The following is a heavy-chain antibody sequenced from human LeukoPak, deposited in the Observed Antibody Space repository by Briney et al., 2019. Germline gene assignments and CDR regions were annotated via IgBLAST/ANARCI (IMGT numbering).Heavy chain of an antibody. CDR3: AKVSTVTTWGGFDY. CDR2: ISWNSGSI. J-gene: IGHJ4*02. CDR1: GFTFSSYS. Sequence: PGGSLRLSCAASGFTFSSYSMNWVRQAPGKGLEWVSGISWNSGSIGYADSVKGRFTISRDNAKNSLYLQMNSLRAEDTALYYCAKVSTVTTWGGFDYWGQGTLVTVSS. V-gene: IGHV3-9*01. D-gene: IGHD4-17*01.